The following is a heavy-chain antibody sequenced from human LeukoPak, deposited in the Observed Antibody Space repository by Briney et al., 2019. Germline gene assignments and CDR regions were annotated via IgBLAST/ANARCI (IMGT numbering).Heavy chain of an antibody. CDR2: IWYDGSNK. Sequence: GGSLRLSCAASGFTFSSYGMHWVRQAPGKGLEWVAVIWYDGSNKYYADSVKGRFTISRDNSKNTLYLQMNSLRAEDTAVYYCARAEGGGAFDIWGQGTMVTVSS. CDR3: ARAEGGGAFDI. V-gene: IGHV3-33*01. D-gene: IGHD3-16*01. J-gene: IGHJ3*02. CDR1: GFTFSSYG.